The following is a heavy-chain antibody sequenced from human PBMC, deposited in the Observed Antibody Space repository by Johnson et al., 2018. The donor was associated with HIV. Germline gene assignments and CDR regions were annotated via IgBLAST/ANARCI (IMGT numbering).Heavy chain of an antibody. CDR1: GFTFSSYG. D-gene: IGHD3-10*01. J-gene: IGHJ3*01. Sequence: VQLVESGGGVVQPGGSLRLSCAASGFTFSSYGMHWVRQAPGKGLAWVAVICYDGSNKYYDYSVKGRFTIPRDNPKNTLFLQMTSLRQDDTAVYSCYCTDHLGAGSESRGAFDAWGQGTMVTVSS. CDR3: YCTDHLGAGSESRGAFDA. CDR2: ICYDGSNK. V-gene: IGHV3-33*03.